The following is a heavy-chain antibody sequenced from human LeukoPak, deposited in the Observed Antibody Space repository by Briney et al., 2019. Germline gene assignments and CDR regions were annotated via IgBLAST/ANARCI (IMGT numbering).Heavy chain of an antibody. J-gene: IGHJ4*02. CDR2: IYYSGST. CDR3: ARVYYDFWSGYLGY. D-gene: IGHD3-3*01. CDR1: GYSISSGYY. V-gene: IGHV4-61*01. Sequence: PSETLSLTCAVSGYSISSGYYWSWIRQPPGKGLEWIGYIYYSGSTNYNPSLESRVTISVDTSKNQFSLKLSSVTAADTAVYYCARVYYDFWSGYLGYWGQGTLVTVSS.